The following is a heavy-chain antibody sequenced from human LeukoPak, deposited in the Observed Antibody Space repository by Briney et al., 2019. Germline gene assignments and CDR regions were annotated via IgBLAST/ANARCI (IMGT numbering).Heavy chain of an antibody. V-gene: IGHV3-21*01. Sequence: PGGSLRLSCAASGFTFSSYSMNWVRQAPGKGLEWVSSISSSSYIYYADSVKGRFTISRDNAKNSLYLQMNSLRAEDTAVYYCARDSVAVAGDYYYGMDVWGQGTTVTVSS. CDR3: ARDSVAVAGDYYYGMDV. CDR2: ISSSSYI. J-gene: IGHJ6*02. D-gene: IGHD6-19*01. CDR1: GFTFSSYS.